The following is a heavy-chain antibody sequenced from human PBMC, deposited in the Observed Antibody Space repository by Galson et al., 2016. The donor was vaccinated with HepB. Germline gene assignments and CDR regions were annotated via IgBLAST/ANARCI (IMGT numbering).Heavy chain of an antibody. CDR2: INYIGERT. J-gene: IGHJ4*02. Sequence: SLRLSCAASGFTFSHHDMNWVRQAPGKGLEWVSNINYIGERTYYADSVKGRFTISRDNSKNTLHLQMDSLRVEDTAVYYCVKDPNWESGYWGQGTLVTVSS. D-gene: IGHD1-26*01. CDR1: GFTFSHHD. CDR3: VKDPNWESGY. V-gene: IGHV3-23*01.